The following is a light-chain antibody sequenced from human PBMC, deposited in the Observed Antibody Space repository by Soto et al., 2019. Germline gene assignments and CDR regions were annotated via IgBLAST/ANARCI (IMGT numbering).Light chain of an antibody. CDR3: QQYNNWPTIT. CDR2: DAS. V-gene: IGKV3D-15*01. Sequence: EIVMTQSPATLSVSAGERATLSCRARQSVRSNLAWYPQKPGQAPRLLIYDASTRATGIPARFSGSGSGTEFIHTISSLQSEDFGVYYCQQYNNWPTITFGQGTRLEIK. J-gene: IGKJ5*01. CDR1: QSVRSN.